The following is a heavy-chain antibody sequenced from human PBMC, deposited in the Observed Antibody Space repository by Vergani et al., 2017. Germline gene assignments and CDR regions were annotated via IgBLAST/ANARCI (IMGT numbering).Heavy chain of an antibody. CDR3: AKDNHGDRLYYYYGMDV. J-gene: IGHJ6*02. CDR1: GFTFSNAW. CDR2: ISGSGGST. Sequence: EVQLVESGGGLVKPGGSLRLSCAASGFTFSNAWMSWVRQAPGKGLEWVSAISGSGGSTYYADSVKGRFTISRDNSKNTLYLQMNNLRAEDTAVYYCAKDNHGDRLYYYYGMDVWGQGTTVTVSS. V-gene: IGHV3-23*04. D-gene: IGHD4-17*01.